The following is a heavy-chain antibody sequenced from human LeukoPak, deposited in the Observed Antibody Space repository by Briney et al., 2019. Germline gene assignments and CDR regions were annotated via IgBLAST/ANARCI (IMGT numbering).Heavy chain of an antibody. J-gene: IGHJ4*02. Sequence: ASVKVSCKAFGYTFTSNYMHWVRQAPGQGPEWMGVISPSGGSTTYAQKFQDRLTLTRDMSTSTDYLELSSLRSEDTAVYYCARVTPYYYDSSGPSFDYWGQGTLVTVSS. D-gene: IGHD3-22*01. CDR1: GYTFTSNY. V-gene: IGHV1-46*01. CDR3: ARVTPYYYDSSGPSFDY. CDR2: ISPSGGST.